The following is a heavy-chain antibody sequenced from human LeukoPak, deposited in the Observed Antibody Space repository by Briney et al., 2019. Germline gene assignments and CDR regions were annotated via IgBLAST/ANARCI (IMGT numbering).Heavy chain of an antibody. D-gene: IGHD3-22*01. J-gene: IGHJ5*02. Sequence: GASVKVSCKASGYTFTSYGISWVRQAPGQGLEWMGWISAYNGNTNYAQKLQGRVTMTTDTSTSTAYMELRSLRSDGTAVYYCARGATYYYDSSGYGWFDPWGQGTLVTVSS. CDR1: GYTFTSYG. CDR2: ISAYNGNT. V-gene: IGHV1-18*01. CDR3: ARGATYYYDSSGYGWFDP.